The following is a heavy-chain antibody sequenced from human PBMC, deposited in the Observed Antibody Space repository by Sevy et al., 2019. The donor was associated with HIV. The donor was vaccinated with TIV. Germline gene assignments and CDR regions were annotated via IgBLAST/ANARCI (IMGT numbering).Heavy chain of an antibody. J-gene: IGHJ4*02. CDR2: IKQDGSKK. Sequence: GGSLRLSCAASGFTFSDYWMSWVRQAPEKGLEWVANIKQDGSKKYYVDSIKARFIVSRDNAKKSLYLEMSSLRAEDTAVYYCARLKLHYDPYYFDLWGQGTLVTVSS. V-gene: IGHV3-7*01. D-gene: IGHD3-16*01. CDR1: GFTFSDYW. CDR3: ARLKLHYDPYYFDL.